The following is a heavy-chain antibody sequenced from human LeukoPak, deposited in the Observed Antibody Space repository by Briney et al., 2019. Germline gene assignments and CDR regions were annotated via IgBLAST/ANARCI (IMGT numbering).Heavy chain of an antibody. V-gene: IGHV3-48*03. J-gene: IGHJ4*02. CDR1: GFIFSSYE. Sequence: GGSLRLSCAASGFIFSSYEMHWVRQAPGKGLEWVSHITSSGTTIYYADSVKGRFTISRDNAKNSLYLQMNSLTADDTAVYFCVRGDIYGSGIYHCYFDFWGQGTLVTVSS. CDR2: ITSSGTTI. CDR3: VRGDIYGSGIYHCYFDF. D-gene: IGHD3-10*01.